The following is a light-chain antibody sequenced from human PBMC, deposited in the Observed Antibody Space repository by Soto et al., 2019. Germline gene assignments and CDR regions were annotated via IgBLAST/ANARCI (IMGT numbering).Light chain of an antibody. CDR2: ENN. Sequence: QAVVTQPPSVSAAPGQKVTISCSGSSSNIGNSFVSWYLQLPGTAPNLLIHENNKRPSGIPDRFSGSKSGTSATLGITGLQTGDEADYYCAAWDSSLSAGVFGGGTQLTVL. CDR1: SSNIGNSF. V-gene: IGLV1-51*02. J-gene: IGLJ2*01. CDR3: AAWDSSLSAGV.